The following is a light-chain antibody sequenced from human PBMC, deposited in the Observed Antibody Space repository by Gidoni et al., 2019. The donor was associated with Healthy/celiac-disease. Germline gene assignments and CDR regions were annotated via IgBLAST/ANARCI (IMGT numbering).Light chain of an antibody. CDR3: MQALQTPRT. Sequence: DIVMTPSPLSLPVTPGGPASISCRSSQSLLHSNGYNYLDWYLQTPGQSPQLLIYLGSNRASGVPDRFSGSGSGTDFTLKISRVEAEDVGVYYCMQALQTPRTFGQGTKVEIK. J-gene: IGKJ1*01. CDR1: QSLLHSNGYNY. CDR2: LGS. V-gene: IGKV2-28*01.